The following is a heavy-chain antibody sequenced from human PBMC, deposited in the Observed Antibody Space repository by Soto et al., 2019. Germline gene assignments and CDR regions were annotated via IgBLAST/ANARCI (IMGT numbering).Heavy chain of an antibody. CDR3: AKPRSVAGLIKYVDFAS. D-gene: IGHD6-19*01. CDR1: GFTFSSYA. Sequence: PGGSLRLSCEVSGFTFSSYAMSWVRQSPGKGLEWVAVISGTGVSSQYADSVKGRFTISRDNSKNTLTLQMNSLRAEDTAVYYCAKPRSVAGLIKYVDFASWGQGTLVTVSS. V-gene: IGHV3-23*01. J-gene: IGHJ4*02. CDR2: ISGTGVSS.